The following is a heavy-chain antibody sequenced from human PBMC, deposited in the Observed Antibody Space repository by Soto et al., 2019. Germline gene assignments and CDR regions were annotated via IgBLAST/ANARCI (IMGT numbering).Heavy chain of an antibody. J-gene: IGHJ4*02. V-gene: IGHV3-43*01. CDR3: AKEDGDSSRWYFDY. CDR1: GFTFDDYT. Sequence: GGSLRLSCAASGFTFDDYTMHWVRQAPGKGLEWVSLISWDGGSTYYADSVKGRFTISRDNSKNSLYLQMNSLRTEDTSLYYCAKEDGDSSRWYFDYWGQGTLVTVSS. D-gene: IGHD6-13*01. CDR2: ISWDGGST.